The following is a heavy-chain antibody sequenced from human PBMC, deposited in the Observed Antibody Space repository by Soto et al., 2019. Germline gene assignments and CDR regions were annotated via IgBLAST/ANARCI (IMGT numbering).Heavy chain of an antibody. D-gene: IGHD4-17*01. J-gene: IGHJ4*02. CDR1: GGSFSGYY. V-gene: IGHV4-34*01. CDR3: ARTPMTTVTPNFDY. Sequence: SETLSLTCAVYGGSFSGYYWSWFRQPPGKGLEWIGEINHSGSTNYNPSLKSRVTISVDTSKNQFSLKLSSVTAADTAVYYCARTPMTTVTPNFDYWGQGTLVTVSS. CDR2: INHSGST.